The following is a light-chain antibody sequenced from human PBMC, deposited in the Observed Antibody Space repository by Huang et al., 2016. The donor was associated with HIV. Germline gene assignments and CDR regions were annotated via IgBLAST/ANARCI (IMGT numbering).Light chain of an antibody. CDR2: DAF. V-gene: IGKV3-11*01. Sequence: EIVLTQSPATLSLSPGERATLSCRASQSVSSYLTWYQQKPGQAPRLLIYDAFNRATGIPAMFSGSGSGTNFTLTISSLEPEDFAVYYCQQRSNWPFGQGTRLEIK. CDR3: QQRSNWP. CDR1: QSVSSY. J-gene: IGKJ5*01.